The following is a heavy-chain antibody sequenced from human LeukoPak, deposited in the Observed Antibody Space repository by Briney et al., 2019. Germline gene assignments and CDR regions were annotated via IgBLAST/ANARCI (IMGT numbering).Heavy chain of an antibody. V-gene: IGHV4-4*07. J-gene: IGHJ3*02. D-gene: IGHD3-10*01. CDR3: AREQGGSWFGDSRGAFDI. Sequence: SRTLSLTCTVSGGSISSYYWSWIRQPAGKGLEWIGRIYTSGSTNYNPSLKSRVTMSVDTSKNQFSLKLSSVTAADTAVYYCAREQGGSWFGDSRGAFDIWGQGTMVTVSS. CDR2: IYTSGST. CDR1: GGSISSYY.